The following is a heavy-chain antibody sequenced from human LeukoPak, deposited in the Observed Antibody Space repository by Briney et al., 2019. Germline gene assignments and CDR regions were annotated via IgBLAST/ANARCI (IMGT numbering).Heavy chain of an antibody. V-gene: IGHV1-24*01. Sequence: ASVKVSCKVSGYTLTELSMHWVRQAPGKGLEWMGDFDPEDGETIYAQKFQGRVTMTEDTSTDTAYMELSSLRSEDTAVYYCATQSDVLYAFDIWGQGTMVTVSS. D-gene: IGHD6-19*01. J-gene: IGHJ3*02. CDR3: ATQSDVLYAFDI. CDR1: GYTLTELS. CDR2: FDPEDGET.